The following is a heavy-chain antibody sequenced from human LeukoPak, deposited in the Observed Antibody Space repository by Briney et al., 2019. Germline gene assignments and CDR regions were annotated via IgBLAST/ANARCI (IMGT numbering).Heavy chain of an antibody. CDR3: AKFLPTHIVVANYYFDY. Sequence: GGSLRLSCAASGFTFSSYAMSWVRQAPGKGLEWVSAISGGGSTYYADSVKGRFTISRDNSKNTLYLQMNSLRAEDTAVYYCAKFLPTHIVVANYYFDYWGQGTLVTVSS. D-gene: IGHD2-21*01. J-gene: IGHJ4*02. CDR2: ISGGGST. CDR1: GFTFSSYA. V-gene: IGHV3-23*01.